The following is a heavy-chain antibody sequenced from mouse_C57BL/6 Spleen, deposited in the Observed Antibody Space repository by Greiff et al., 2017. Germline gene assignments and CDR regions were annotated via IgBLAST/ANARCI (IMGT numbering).Heavy chain of an antibody. CDR2: IDPSDSYT. CDR1: GYTFTSYW. CDR3: DRYSYGSFYAMDY. D-gene: IGHD1-1*01. Sequence: VQLQQPGAELVKPGASVKLSCKASGYTFTSYWMQWVQQRPGQGLEWIGDIDPSDSYTNHNQKFKGKATLTVDTSSSTAYMQLSSLTSEDSAVYDCDRYSYGSFYAMDYWGQGTSVTVSS. V-gene: IGHV1-50*01. J-gene: IGHJ4*01.